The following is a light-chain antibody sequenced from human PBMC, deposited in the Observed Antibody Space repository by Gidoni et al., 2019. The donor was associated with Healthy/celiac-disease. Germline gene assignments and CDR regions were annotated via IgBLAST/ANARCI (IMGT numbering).Light chain of an antibody. J-gene: IGKJ3*01. CDR2: AAS. V-gene: IGKV1-39*01. CDR1: QSISSY. Sequence: DIPMTQSPSSLSASVGNRVTITCRASQSISSYLDWYQQNPGKAPKLLIYAASSLQSGVPSRFSGSGSGTDFTITISSLQPEDFSTYYCQPGYSFPCTFGPGTKVDIK. CDR3: QPGYSFPCT.